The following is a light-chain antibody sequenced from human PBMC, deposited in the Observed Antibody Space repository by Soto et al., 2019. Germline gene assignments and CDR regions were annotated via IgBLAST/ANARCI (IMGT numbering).Light chain of an antibody. V-gene: IGKV1-33*01. Sequence: IQMTQSPSSLSASVGDRVTITCQASQDINNFLNWYQQKPGKAPKLLIYDASNLETGVPSRFSGSGFGTDFTFTISSLQPEDIATYYCQHYDHLSITFGQGTRLETK. CDR1: QDINNF. J-gene: IGKJ5*01. CDR3: QHYDHLSIT. CDR2: DAS.